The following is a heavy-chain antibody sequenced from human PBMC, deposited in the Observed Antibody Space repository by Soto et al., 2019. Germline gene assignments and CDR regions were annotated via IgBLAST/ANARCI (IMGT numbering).Heavy chain of an antibody. CDR3: AKSMAPNLVGGLPDY. J-gene: IGHJ4*02. V-gene: IGHV3-9*01. CDR2: ITSRGTDI. D-gene: IGHD3-16*01. CDR1: RFFFGDYA. Sequence: AVGSLRLSCAASRFFFGDYAFHWVRQAPGKGLEWVAGITSRGTDIAYADSVKGRFIISRDNAMNVLHLHMNSLRPEDTAVYYCAKSMAPNLVGGLPDYWGQGTQVTVSS.